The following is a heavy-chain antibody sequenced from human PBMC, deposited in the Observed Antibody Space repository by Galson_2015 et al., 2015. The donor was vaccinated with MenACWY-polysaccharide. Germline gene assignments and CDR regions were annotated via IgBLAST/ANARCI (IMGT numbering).Heavy chain of an antibody. J-gene: IGHJ5*02. CDR2: ISSKSGKT. D-gene: IGHD2-21*02. CDR1: GYTFTDNG. V-gene: IGHV1-18*01. Sequence: SVKVSCKGSGYTFTDNGISWVRQAPGQGLEWVGWISSKSGKTKYGWKFQGRVAMTRDTSTTTAYMELRRLKSDDTAFYYCARDRDGPLDPWGQGTLVTVSS. CDR3: ARDRDGPLDP.